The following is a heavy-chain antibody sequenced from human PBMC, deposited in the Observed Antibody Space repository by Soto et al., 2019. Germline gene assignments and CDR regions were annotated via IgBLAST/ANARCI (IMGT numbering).Heavy chain of an antibody. D-gene: IGHD3-10*01. J-gene: IGHJ5*02. V-gene: IGHV1-18*01. CDR1: GYTFTSYG. CDR2: ISAYNGNT. CDR3: ARVGYYYASGNHLINNWFDP. Sequence: ASVKVSCKASGYTFTSYGISWVRQAPGQGLEWMGWISAYNGNTNYAQKLQGRVTMTTDTSTSTAYMELRSLRSDDTAVYYCARVGYYYASGNHLINNWFDPWGQGTLVTVS.